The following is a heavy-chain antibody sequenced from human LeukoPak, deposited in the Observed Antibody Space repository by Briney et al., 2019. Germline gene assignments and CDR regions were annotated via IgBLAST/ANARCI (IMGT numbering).Heavy chain of an antibody. CDR3: ASAIEVASARATFDI. J-gene: IGHJ3*02. CDR2: ISGDGIST. CDR1: GFTFSRSW. Sequence: PGGSLRLSCTASGFTFSRSWMHWIRQPPGEGLVWVSSISGDGISTIYADSVKGRFTISRDNAKNTLYLQMNSLRAEDTAVYYCASAIEVASARATFDIWGQGTMVTVSS. D-gene: IGHD6-19*01. V-gene: IGHV3-74*01.